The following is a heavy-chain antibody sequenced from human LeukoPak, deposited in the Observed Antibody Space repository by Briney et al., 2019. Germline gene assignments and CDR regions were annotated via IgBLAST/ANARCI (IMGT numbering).Heavy chain of an antibody. J-gene: IGHJ4*02. Sequence: GGSLRLSCAASGFAFSSYSVIWAREAPRKGLGWVSYVSSSGTTTYYADSVKGRFTISRDNGKNLVSLQMNSLRDEDTAVYYCARADRDGNKRFLDWGQGTLVTVSS. CDR3: ARADRDGNKRFLD. CDR1: GFAFSSYS. CDR2: VSSSGTTT. D-gene: IGHD5-24*01. V-gene: IGHV3-48*02.